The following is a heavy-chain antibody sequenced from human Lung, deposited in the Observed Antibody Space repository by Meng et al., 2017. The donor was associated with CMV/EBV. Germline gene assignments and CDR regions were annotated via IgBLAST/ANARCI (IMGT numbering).Heavy chain of an antibody. V-gene: IGHV3-30*04. J-gene: IGHJ4*02. CDR3: GRDPRKSLKVVVAGTFES. Sequence: GESLKISCASSGFTFNNFGLHWVRQAPGKGLEWLAVVSFDGSDRYYADSLKGRFTITRDNSKNTLLLKMNRLPPEDTAVYRGGRDPRKSLKVVVAGTFESWGRGTLVTVSS. CDR1: GFTFNNFG. CDR2: VSFDGSDR. D-gene: IGHD6-19*01.